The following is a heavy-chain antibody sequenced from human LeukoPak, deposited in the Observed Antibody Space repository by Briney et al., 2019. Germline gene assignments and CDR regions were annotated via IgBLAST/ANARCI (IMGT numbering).Heavy chain of an antibody. J-gene: IGHJ5*02. CDR3: ARDAPRYSNYGDNWFDP. CDR1: GFTFSSYS. V-gene: IGHV3-48*01. D-gene: IGHD4-11*01. CDR2: ISSSSSTI. Sequence: GGSLRLSCAASGFTFSSYSMNWVRQAPGKGLEWVSYISSSSSTIYYADSVKGRFTISRDNAKNSLYLQMNSLRAEDTAVYYCARDAPRYSNYGDNWFDPWGQGTLVTVSS.